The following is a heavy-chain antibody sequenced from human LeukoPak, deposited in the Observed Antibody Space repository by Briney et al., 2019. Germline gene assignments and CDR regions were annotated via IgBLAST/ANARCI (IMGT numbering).Heavy chain of an antibody. CDR1: GGTFSSYA. CDR2: IIPVFGTT. CDR3: ARCSPGDSSNFYAVLQY. Sequence: SVKVSCKASGGTFSSYAVSWVRLTPGQGLEWLGGIIPVFGTTTYAQKFQAKVTMTADKSTNTAYLEISSLTSDDTAVYYCARCSPGDSSNFYAVLQYWGQGTQVTVSS. V-gene: IGHV1-69*06. J-gene: IGHJ4*02. D-gene: IGHD3-22*01.